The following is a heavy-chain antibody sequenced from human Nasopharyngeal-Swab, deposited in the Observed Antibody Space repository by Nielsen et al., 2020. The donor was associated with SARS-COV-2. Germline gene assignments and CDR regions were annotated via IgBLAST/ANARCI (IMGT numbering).Heavy chain of an antibody. J-gene: IGHJ4*02. V-gene: IGHV3-7*01. D-gene: IGHD2-15*01. CDR3: ARDVGGRDNY. CDR2: VKQDGSAI. CDR1: GFTFGSYW. Sequence: GESLKISCAASGFTFGSYWMNWVRLAPVNRLEWVATVKQDGSAIYHVDSLKGRFTISRDNAKNTLYLQMNSLRAEDTAVYYCARDVGGRDNYWGQGALVTVSS.